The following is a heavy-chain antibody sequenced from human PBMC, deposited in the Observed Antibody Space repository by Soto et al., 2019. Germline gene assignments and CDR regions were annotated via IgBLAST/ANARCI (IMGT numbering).Heavy chain of an antibody. J-gene: IGHJ4*02. CDR2: ISGSGGTT. Sequence: SVRLSWAASGFTFSTYAMTWVRQAPGKGLEWVSTISGSGGTTYYADSVKGRFTISRDNSKNTLYLQMNSLKAEDTAVYYCAREVSGGPTDYWGQGTLVTVSS. CDR1: GFTFSTYA. V-gene: IGHV3-23*01. D-gene: IGHD2-15*01. CDR3: AREVSGGPTDY.